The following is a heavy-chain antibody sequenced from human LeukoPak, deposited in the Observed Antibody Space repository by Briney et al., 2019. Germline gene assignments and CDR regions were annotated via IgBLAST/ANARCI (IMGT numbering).Heavy chain of an antibody. D-gene: IGHD6-13*01. CDR3: ARDVAAAATRKENYYGLDV. J-gene: IGHJ6*04. Sequence: SETLSLTCAVSGYSISNDYYWGWIRQPPGKGLERTGSIYHSGSTYYNPSLKSRLTISVDTSKNQFSLKVTSVTAADTAVYYCARDVAAAATRKENYYGLDVWGKGTTVTVSS. CDR1: GYSISNDYY. CDR2: IYHSGST. V-gene: IGHV4-38-2*02.